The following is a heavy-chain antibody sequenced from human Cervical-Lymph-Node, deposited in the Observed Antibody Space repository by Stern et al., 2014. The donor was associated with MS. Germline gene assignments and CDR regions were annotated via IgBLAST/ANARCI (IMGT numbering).Heavy chain of an antibody. CDR3: VRADGSTDDY. J-gene: IGHJ4*02. D-gene: IGHD3-10*01. V-gene: IGHV3-11*01. CDR2: ISSSGDRI. Sequence: VQLVESGGGLVQPGGSLRLSCAASGFSFRNYYMRWIRQAPGKGLEWVSYISSSGDRIDYADSVKGRFTISRDNAKNSLYLQMNSLRADDTAIYYCVRADGSTDDYWGQGTLVTVSS. CDR1: GFSFRNYY.